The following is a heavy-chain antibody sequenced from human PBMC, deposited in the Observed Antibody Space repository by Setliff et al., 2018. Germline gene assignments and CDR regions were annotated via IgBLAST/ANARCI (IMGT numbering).Heavy chain of an antibody. V-gene: IGHV2-70*11. CDR3: ARLTGTDYYYYYMDV. J-gene: IGHJ6*03. Sequence: GSGPTLVNPTQTLTLTCTFSGFSLSTSGMCVSWIRQPPGKALEWLARMDWDDDKYYSTSLKTRLTISKDTSKNQVVLTMTNMDPVDTATYYCARLTGTDYYYYYMDVWGKGTTVTVSS. CDR2: MDWDDDK. D-gene: IGHD1-7*01. CDR1: GFSLSTSGMC.